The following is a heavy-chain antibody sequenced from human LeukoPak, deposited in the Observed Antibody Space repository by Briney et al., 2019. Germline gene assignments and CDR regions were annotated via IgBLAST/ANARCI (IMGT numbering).Heavy chain of an antibody. V-gene: IGHV4-39*01. D-gene: IGHD2-2*02. CDR3: ATFPLVVPAAISWFAGYYYYYGMDV. Sequence: PSETLSLTCTVSGGSISSSSYYWGWIRQPPGKGLEWIVSIYYSGSTYYNPSLKSRVTISVDTSKNQFSLKLSSVTAADTAVYYCATFPLVVPAAISWFAGYYYYYGMDVWGQGTTVTVSS. CDR2: IYYSGST. J-gene: IGHJ6*02. CDR1: GGSISSSSYY.